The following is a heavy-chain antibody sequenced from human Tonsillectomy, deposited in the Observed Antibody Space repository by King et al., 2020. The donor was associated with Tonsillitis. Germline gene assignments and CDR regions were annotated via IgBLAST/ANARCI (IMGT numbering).Heavy chain of an antibody. CDR3: AKGGEQQLVLGYYYYGMDV. D-gene: IGHD6-13*01. V-gene: IGHV3-30*18. J-gene: IGHJ6*02. CDR2: ISYDGSNK. CDR1: GFTFSTYG. Sequence: VQLVESGGGVVQPGRSLRLSCAASGFTFSTYGMHWVRQAPGKGLEWVAVISYDGSNKYYADSVKGRFTISRDNSKNTLYLQMNSLRAEDTAVYYCAKGGEQQLVLGYYYYGMDVWGQGTTVTVSS.